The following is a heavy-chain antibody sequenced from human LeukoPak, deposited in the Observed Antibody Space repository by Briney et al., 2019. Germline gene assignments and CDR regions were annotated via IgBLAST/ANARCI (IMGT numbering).Heavy chain of an antibody. CDR2: INPNRGGT. V-gene: IGHV1-2*04. Sequence: ASVKVSCKASGYTFTGYYMHWVRQAPGQGLEWMGRINPNRGGTNYAQKFQGWVTMTRDTSISTAYMELSRLRSDDTAVYYCAREAWSGYCSGGSCYSCGMDVWGKGTTVTVSS. CDR3: AREAWSGYCSGGSCYSCGMDV. D-gene: IGHD2-15*01. J-gene: IGHJ6*04. CDR1: GYTFTGYY.